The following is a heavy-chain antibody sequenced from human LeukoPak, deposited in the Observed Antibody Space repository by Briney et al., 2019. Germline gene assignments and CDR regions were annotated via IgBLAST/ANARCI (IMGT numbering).Heavy chain of an antibody. D-gene: IGHD5-12*01. V-gene: IGHV1-69*04. J-gene: IGHJ4*02. CDR2: IIPILGIA. CDR3: ARDFGIYRSPFDY. CDR1: GGTFSSYA. Sequence: SVKVSCKASGGTFSSYAISWVRQAPGQGLEWMGRIIPILGIANYAQKFQGRVTITADKSTSTACMELSSLRSEDTAVYYCARDFGIYRSPFDYWGQGTLVTVSS.